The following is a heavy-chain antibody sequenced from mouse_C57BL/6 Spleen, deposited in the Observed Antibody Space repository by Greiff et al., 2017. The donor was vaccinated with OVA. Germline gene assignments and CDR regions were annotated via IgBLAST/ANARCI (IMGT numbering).Heavy chain of an antibody. Sequence: QVQLQQPGAELVRPGTSVTLSCKASGYTFTSYWMHWVKQRPGQGLEWIGVIDPSDSYTNYNQKFKGKATLTVDTSSSTAYMQLSSLTSEDSAVYYCARTPPLTGAYFDDWGKGTTLTVSS. D-gene: IGHD4-1*01. CDR2: IDPSDSYT. CDR1: GYTFTSYW. CDR3: ARTPPLTGAYFDD. V-gene: IGHV1-59*01. J-gene: IGHJ2*01.